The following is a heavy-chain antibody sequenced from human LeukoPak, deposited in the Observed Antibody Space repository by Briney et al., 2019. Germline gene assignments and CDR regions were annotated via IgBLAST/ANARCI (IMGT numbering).Heavy chain of an antibody. CDR1: GGSISSSSYY. CDR2: IYYSGST. V-gene: IGHV4-39*07. CDR3: AREVPLLYGMDV. J-gene: IGHJ6*02. Sequence: SETLSLTCTVSGGSISSSSYYWGWIRQPPGKGLEWIGSIYYSGSTNYNPSLKSRVTISVDRSKNQFSLKLSSVTAADTAVYYCAREVPLLYGMDVWGQGTTVTVSS.